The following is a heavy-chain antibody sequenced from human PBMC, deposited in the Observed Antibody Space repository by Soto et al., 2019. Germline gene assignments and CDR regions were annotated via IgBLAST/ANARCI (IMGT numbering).Heavy chain of an antibody. J-gene: IGHJ6*02. D-gene: IGHD5-12*01. CDR3: AADPITLDYSGMNV. CDR1: GFSFSGST. Sequence: QMHLVQSGPEVKKPGTSVKVSCKASGFSFSGSTLQWVRQARGQRLEWIGWIVVGSGDTDYAQKIQERVTITRDMXPSTSYMELTSLRSEDTAVYYCAADPITLDYSGMNVWGQGTTVTVSS. V-gene: IGHV1-58*01. CDR2: IVVGSGDT.